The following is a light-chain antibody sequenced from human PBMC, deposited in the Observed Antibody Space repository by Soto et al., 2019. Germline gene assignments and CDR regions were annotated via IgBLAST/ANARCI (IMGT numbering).Light chain of an antibody. CDR1: QSVRSSY. Sequence: EIVLTQSPGTLSLSPGERATLACRASQSVRSSYLAWYQQKPGQAPRLLIYGASTRATCIPDRFSGSGSGTDFTLTISRLEPEDFAVYYCQQYGSSPRFTFGPGTKVDIK. CDR2: GAS. CDR3: QQYGSSPRFT. J-gene: IGKJ3*01. V-gene: IGKV3-20*01.